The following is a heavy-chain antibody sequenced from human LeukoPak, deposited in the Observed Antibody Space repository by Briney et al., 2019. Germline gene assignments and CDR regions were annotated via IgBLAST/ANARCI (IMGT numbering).Heavy chain of an antibody. V-gene: IGHV4-30-2*01. CDR3: ARGGGVYYFDY. CDR2: IYHSGST. D-gene: IGHD2-8*01. J-gene: IGHJ4*02. Sequence: SQTLSLTCAVSGGSISSGGYSWSWIRQPPGKGLEWIGYIYHSGSTYYNPSLKSRVTISVDRSKNQFSLKLSSVTAADTAVYYCARGGGVYYFDYWGQGTLVTVSS. CDR1: GGSISSGGYS.